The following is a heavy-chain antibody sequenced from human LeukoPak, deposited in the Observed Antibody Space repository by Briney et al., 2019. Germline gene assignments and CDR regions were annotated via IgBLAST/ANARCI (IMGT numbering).Heavy chain of an antibody. V-gene: IGHV3-11*04. CDR2: ISNSGSTM. D-gene: IGHD3-10*01. J-gene: IGHJ4*02. Sequence: GGSLRLSCAASEFTVSDNYMSWIRQAPEKGLECVSYISNSGSTMFYADSVKGRFAISRDNAKNSLYLQMDSLRAEDTAVYYCARVGRSGGVFDSWGQGTLVTVSS. CDR1: EFTVSDNY. CDR3: ARVGRSGGVFDS.